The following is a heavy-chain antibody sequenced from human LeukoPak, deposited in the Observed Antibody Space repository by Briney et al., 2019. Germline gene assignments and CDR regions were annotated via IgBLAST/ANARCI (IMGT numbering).Heavy chain of an antibody. CDR3: ANGRDCYTPDDAFDI. CDR1: GYTFTGYY. J-gene: IGHJ3*02. CDR2: INPNSGGT. D-gene: IGHD5-24*01. V-gene: IGHV1-2*02. Sequence: ASVKVSCKASGYTFTGYYMHWVRQAPGQGLEWMGWINPNSGGTNYAQKFQGRVTMTRDTSISTAYMELSRLRSDDTAVYYCANGRDCYTPDDAFDIWGQGTMVTVSS.